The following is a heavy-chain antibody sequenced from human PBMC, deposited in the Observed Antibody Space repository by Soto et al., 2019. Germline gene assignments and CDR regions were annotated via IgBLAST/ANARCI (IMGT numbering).Heavy chain of an antibody. D-gene: IGHD6-6*01. V-gene: IGHV3-23*01. CDR3: AKTPYSSSSGTFDV. CDR1: GFTFSSFA. CDR2: ISHSGGDT. J-gene: IGHJ3*01. Sequence: WGSLRLSCAASGFTFSSFAMNWVRQAPGKGLEWVSGISHSGGDTYYADSVKGRFTISRDNSKNTLYVQMNSLRAEDTAVYYCAKTPYSSSSGTFDVWGQGTMVTVSS.